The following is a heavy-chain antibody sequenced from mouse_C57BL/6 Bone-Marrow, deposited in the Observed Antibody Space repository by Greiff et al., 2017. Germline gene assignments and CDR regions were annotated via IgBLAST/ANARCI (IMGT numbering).Heavy chain of an antibody. D-gene: IGHD2-4*01. CDR3: TREGYYDYDYFDY. V-gene: IGHV1-15*01. J-gene: IGHJ2*01. CDR1: GYTFTDYE. CDR2: IDPETGGT. Sequence: QVQLQQSGAELVRPGASVTLSCTASGYTFTDYEMHWVQQTPVHGLEWIGAIDPETGGTAYNEKVKGKAILTADKSSSTAYMELRSLTSEDSAVYYCTREGYYDYDYFDYWGRGTALTVSA.